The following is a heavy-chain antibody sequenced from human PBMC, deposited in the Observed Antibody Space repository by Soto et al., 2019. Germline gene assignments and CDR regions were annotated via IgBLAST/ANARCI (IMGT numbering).Heavy chain of an antibody. CDR2: ISSSSSYI. CDR3: ARAQISIFGVVLRPYYYGMDV. D-gene: IGHD3-3*02. J-gene: IGHJ6*02. Sequence: SLRISCAASGFTFSSYSMNWVRQAPGKGLEWVSSISSSSSYIYYADSVKGRFTISRDNAKNSLYLQMNSLRAEETAVYYCARAQISIFGVVLRPYYYGMDVWSQGTTVTV. CDR1: GFTFSSYS. V-gene: IGHV3-21*01.